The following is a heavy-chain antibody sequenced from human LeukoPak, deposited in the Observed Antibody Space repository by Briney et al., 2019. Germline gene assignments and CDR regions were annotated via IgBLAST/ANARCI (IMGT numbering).Heavy chain of an antibody. CDR1: GFTFSSYA. D-gene: IGHD2-2*01. J-gene: IGHJ4*02. Sequence: PGGSLRLSCAASGFTFSSYAMHWVRQAPGKGLEWVAVISYDGSNKYYADSVKGRFTISRDNSKNTLYLQMNSLRAEDAAVYYCAKEEAPVVPAVPFDYWGQGTLVTVSS. CDR2: ISYDGSNK. V-gene: IGHV3-30-3*01. CDR3: AKEEAPVVPAVPFDY.